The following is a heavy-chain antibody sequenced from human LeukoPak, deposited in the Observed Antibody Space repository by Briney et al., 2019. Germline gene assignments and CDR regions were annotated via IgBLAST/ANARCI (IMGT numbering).Heavy chain of an antibody. J-gene: IGHJ6*01. V-gene: IGHV7-4-1*02. D-gene: IGHD1/OR15-1a*01. Sequence: ASVKVSCKASGYTFTSYAINWVRQAPGQGLEWMGWINTYTGNPTYAQSLTGRVVFSLDTSISTAYLQISSLKADDTAVYYCPSYRNWNKGGGYFFYFYGTDVCGQGTTVTVSS. CDR1: GYTFTSYA. CDR3: PSYRNWNKGGGYFFYFYGTDV. CDR2: INTYTGNP.